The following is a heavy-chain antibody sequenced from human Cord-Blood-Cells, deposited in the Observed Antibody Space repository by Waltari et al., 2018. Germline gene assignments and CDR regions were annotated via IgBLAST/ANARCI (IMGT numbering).Heavy chain of an antibody. CDR1: GGSISSYY. V-gene: IGHV4-59*08. D-gene: IGHD3-22*01. CDR2: IYYSGSH. CDR3: ARLSYYDSSDLGTYYYYGMDV. J-gene: IGHJ6*02. Sequence: QVQLQESGPGLVKPSETLSLTCTVSGGSISSYYWSWIRQPPGKGLEWIGYIYYSGSHNYNPSLKSRVTISVDTSKNQFSLKLSSVTAADTAVYYCARLSYYDSSDLGTYYYYGMDVWGQGTTVTVSS.